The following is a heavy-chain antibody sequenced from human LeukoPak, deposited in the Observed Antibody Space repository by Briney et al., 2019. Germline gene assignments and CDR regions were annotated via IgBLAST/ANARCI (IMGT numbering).Heavy chain of an antibody. CDR2: IYPGDSDT. D-gene: IGHD3-22*01. CDR1: GYSFTSYW. Sequence: GESLKISCKGSGYSFTSYWIGWVRQMPGKGLGWMGIIYPGDSDTRYSPSFQGQVTISADKSISTAYLQWSSLKASDTAMYYCARLDYYDSSGSLGAFDIWGQGTMVTVSS. V-gene: IGHV5-51*01. J-gene: IGHJ3*02. CDR3: ARLDYYDSSGSLGAFDI.